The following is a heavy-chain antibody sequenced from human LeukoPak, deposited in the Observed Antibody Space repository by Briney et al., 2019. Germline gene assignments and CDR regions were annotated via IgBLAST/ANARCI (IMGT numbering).Heavy chain of an antibody. D-gene: IGHD5-24*01. CDR2: TDWNGFNK. CDR1: GFTFDDHA. CDR3: AKDKNRWLAPQAFHI. V-gene: IGHV3-9*03. J-gene: IGHJ3*02. Sequence: PGGSLRLSCVASGFTFDDHAMHWVRLAPGKGLEWVSGTDWNGFNKDYADSVKGRFTISRDNAKNSLYLQMNSLSSEDMALYFCAKDKNRWLAPQAFHIWGRGTLVTVSS.